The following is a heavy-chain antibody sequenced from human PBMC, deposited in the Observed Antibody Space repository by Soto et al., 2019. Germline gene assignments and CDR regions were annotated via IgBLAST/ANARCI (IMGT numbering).Heavy chain of an antibody. V-gene: IGHV4-34*01. CDR3: ARGPPKPAEY. CDR2: INHSGST. D-gene: IGHD2-2*01. J-gene: IGHJ4*02. CDR1: GGSFSGYY. Sequence: SETLSLTCAVYGGSFSGYYWSWIRQPPGKGLEWIGEINHSGSTNYNPSLKNRVTISADTSKNQFSQLRSSVTAADTAVYCCARGPPKPAEYWGQGTLVTVSS.